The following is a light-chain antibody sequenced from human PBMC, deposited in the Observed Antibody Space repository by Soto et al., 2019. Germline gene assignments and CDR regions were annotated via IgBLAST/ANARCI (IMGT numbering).Light chain of an antibody. CDR1: STDFENYNL. Sequence: QSVLTQPASVSGSPGQSITISCTRSSTDFENYNLVSWYQHCPDKAPKLIIYEGTKRPSEISDRISGSESDTTASLIISGLQPEDEADYYCSSYAGSSARVVFGGGTKLPVL. J-gene: IGLJ2*01. CDR3: SSYAGSSARVV. CDR2: EGT. V-gene: IGLV2-23*01.